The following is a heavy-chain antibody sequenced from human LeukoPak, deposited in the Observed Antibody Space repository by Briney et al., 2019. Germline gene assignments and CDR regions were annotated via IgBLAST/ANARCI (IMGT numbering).Heavy chain of an antibody. D-gene: IGHD3-10*01. V-gene: IGHV3-21*01. CDR1: GFTFSSYS. Sequence: GGSLRLSCAASGFTFSSYSMNWVRQAPGKGLEWVSSISSSSSYIYYADSVKGRFTISRDNAKNSLYLQMNSLRVEDTAVYYCARMPFYGSGSRYYFDYWGQGTLVTVSS. J-gene: IGHJ4*02. CDR2: ISSSSSYI. CDR3: ARMPFYGSGSRYYFDY.